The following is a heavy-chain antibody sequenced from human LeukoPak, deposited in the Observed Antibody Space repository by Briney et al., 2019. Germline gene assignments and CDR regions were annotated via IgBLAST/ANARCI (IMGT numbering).Heavy chain of an antibody. V-gene: IGHV1-46*01. J-gene: IGHJ4*02. CDR3: ARDPYSSGSRYYFDY. CDR1: GYTFTSYY. D-gene: IGHD6-19*01. Sequence: GASVKVSCKASGYTFTSYYMHWVRQAPGQGLEWMGIINPSGGSTSYAQKFQGRVTMTRDTSTSTVYMELSSLRTEDTAVYYCARDPYSSGSRYYFDYWGQGTLVTVSS. CDR2: INPSGGST.